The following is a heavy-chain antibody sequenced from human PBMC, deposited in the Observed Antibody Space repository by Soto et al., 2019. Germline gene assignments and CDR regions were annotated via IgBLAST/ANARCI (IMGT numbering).Heavy chain of an antibody. CDR2: VFYAGRA. J-gene: IGHJ6*02. CDR3: ARDGDGRMTTNPHYYTGMDF. V-gene: IGHV4-59*01. D-gene: IGHD3-3*01. Sequence: PSETLSLTCTVPGGSLGSYYWSWIRQPPGKGLEWIGYVFYAGRANYNASLKSRVTISLDTSNYQFPLKLSSVTAADTAVYYFARDGDGRMTTNPHYYTGMDFWGPGTTVTVSS. CDR1: GGSLGSYY.